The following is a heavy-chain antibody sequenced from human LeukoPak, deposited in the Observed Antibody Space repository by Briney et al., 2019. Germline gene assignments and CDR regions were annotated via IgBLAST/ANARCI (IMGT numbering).Heavy chain of an antibody. D-gene: IGHD3-3*01. CDR1: GGSISSYY. CDR3: ASYPLYYDFWSGYQGWFDP. CDR2: IYYSGST. J-gene: IGHJ5*02. Sequence: SETLSLTCTVSGGSISSYYWSWIRQPPGKGLEWIGYIYYSGSTNYNPSLKSRVTISVDTSKNQFSLKLSSVTAADTAVYYCASYPLYYDFWSGYQGWFDPWGQGTLVTVSS. V-gene: IGHV4-59*01.